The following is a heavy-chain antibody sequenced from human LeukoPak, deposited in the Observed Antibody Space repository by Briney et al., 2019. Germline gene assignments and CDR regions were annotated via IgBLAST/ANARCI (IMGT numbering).Heavy chain of an antibody. D-gene: IGHD5-24*01. Sequence: ASVKVSCKASGYTFTGYYMHWVRQAPGQGLEWMRWINPNSGGTNYAQKFQGRVTMTRDTSISTAYMELSRLRSDDTAVYYCARDLREMATEFDYWGQGTLVTVSS. CDR2: INPNSGGT. CDR3: ARDLREMATEFDY. CDR1: GYTFTGYY. J-gene: IGHJ4*02. V-gene: IGHV1-2*02.